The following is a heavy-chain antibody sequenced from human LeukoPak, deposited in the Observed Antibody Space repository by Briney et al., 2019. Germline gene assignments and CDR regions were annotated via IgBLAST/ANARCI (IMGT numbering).Heavy chain of an antibody. V-gene: IGHV4-34*01. CDR1: GGSFSGYY. D-gene: IGHD5-24*01. CDR2: INHSGST. Sequence: SETLSLTCAVYGGSFSGYYWSWIRQPPGKGLEWIGEINHSGSTNYNPSLKSRVTISVDTSKNQFSLKLSSVTAADTAVYYCARQGVEMATWRNAFDIWGQGTMVTVSS. J-gene: IGHJ3*02. CDR3: ARQGVEMATWRNAFDI.